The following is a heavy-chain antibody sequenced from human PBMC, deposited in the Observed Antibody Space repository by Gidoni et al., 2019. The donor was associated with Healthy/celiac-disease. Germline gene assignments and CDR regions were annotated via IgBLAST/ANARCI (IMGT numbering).Heavy chain of an antibody. J-gene: IGHJ5*02. Sequence: QVQLVQSGAEVKKPAASVKVSCKASGYTFTSYYMHWVRQAPEQGLEWMGIINPSGASTSYAQKFQGRVTMTRDTSTSTVYMELSSLRSEDTAVYYCARGYCSGGSCFGWFDPWGQGTLVTVSS. CDR1: GYTFTSYY. V-gene: IGHV1-46*01. D-gene: IGHD2-15*01. CDR2: INPSGAST. CDR3: ARGYCSGGSCFGWFDP.